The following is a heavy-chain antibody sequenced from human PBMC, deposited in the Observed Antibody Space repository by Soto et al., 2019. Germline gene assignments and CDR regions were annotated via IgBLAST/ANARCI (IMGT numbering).Heavy chain of an antibody. CDR2: ISYDGSNK. CDR3: AKEGGYYGSGSYSVGENYYGMDV. D-gene: IGHD3-10*01. J-gene: IGHJ6*02. CDR1: GFTFSSYG. V-gene: IGHV3-30*18. Sequence: QVQLVESGGGVVQPGRSLRLSCAASGFTFSSYGMHWVRQAPGKGLEWVAVISYDGSNKYYVDSVKGRFTISRDNSKNTLYLQMNSLRAEDTAGYYCAKEGGYYGSGSYSVGENYYGMDVWGQGTTVTVSS.